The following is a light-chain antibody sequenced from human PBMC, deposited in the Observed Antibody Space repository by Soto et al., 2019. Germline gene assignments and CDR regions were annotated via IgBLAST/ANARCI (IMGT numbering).Light chain of an antibody. J-gene: IGKJ4*01. CDR3: QPRSNWPLT. Sequence: DIVLTQSPGTLSLSPGETASLSCRASQNVDTSLAWYQQRPGRAPRLLMSEASRRAAGIPARFSGTGSGTDFTITINGLEPEDVAVYYCQPRSNWPLTFGAGTRVEI. CDR2: EAS. V-gene: IGKV3-11*01. CDR1: QNVDTS.